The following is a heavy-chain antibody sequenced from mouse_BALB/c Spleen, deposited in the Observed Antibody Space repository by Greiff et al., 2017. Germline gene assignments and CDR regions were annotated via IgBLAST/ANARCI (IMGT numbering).Heavy chain of an antibody. CDR1: GFNIKDTY. J-gene: IGHJ2*01. Sequence: VQLKQSGAELVKPGASVKLSCTASGFNIKDTYMPWVKQRPEQGLEWIGRIDPANGNTKYDPKFQGKATITADTSSNTAYLQLSSLTSEDTAVYYCARGLVLEGGFDYWGQGTTLTVSS. CDR2: IDPANGNT. V-gene: IGHV14-3*02. D-gene: IGHD2-10*02. CDR3: ARGLVLEGGFDY.